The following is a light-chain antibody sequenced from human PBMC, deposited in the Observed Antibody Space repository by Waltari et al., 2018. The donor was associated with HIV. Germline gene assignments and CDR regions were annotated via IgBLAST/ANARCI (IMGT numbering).Light chain of an antibody. CDR1: QSINNF. V-gene: IGKV1-39*01. CDR3: LQTYSTTWT. Sequence: DIQMTQSPSSLSSFIGDRVTITCRASQSINNFLTWYQQNPGKAPQVLIYVTSNLQSGVPSRFSGSRSGTDFTLTISSLQPEDSATYYCLQTYSTTWTFGKGTKVEIK. CDR2: VTS. J-gene: IGKJ1*01.